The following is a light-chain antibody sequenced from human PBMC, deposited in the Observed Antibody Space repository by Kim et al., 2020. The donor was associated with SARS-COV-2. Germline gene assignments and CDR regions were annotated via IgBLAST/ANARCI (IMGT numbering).Light chain of an antibody. CDR2: AAS. Sequence: FVGDRVTIACRASQGISNYVAWYQQKPGKVPKLLIYAASTLQAGVPSRFSGSGSGTDFALTISSLQPEDVATYYCQKYNSAPIFTFGPGTKVDIK. CDR3: QKYNSAPIFT. J-gene: IGKJ3*01. V-gene: IGKV1-27*01. CDR1: QGISNY.